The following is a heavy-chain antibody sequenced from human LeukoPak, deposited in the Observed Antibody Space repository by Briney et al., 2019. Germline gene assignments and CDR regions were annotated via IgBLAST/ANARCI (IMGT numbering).Heavy chain of an antibody. CDR2: IYHSGST. V-gene: IGHV4-59*11. J-gene: IGHJ3*02. Sequence: PSETLSLTCTVSGGSISSHYWSWIRQPPGKGLEWIGYIYHSGSTNYNPSLKSRVTISVDTSKNQFSLKLSSVTAADTAVYYCARYCSSTSCYDAFDMWGQGTMVTVSS. CDR3: ARYCSSTSCYDAFDM. CDR1: GGSISSHY. D-gene: IGHD2-2*01.